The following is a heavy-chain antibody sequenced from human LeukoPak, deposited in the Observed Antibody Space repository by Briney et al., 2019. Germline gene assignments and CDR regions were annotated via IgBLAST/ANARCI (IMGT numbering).Heavy chain of an antibody. J-gene: IGHJ5*02. CDR3: ARVWTVGVSWFDP. D-gene: IGHD1-26*01. Sequence: PSETLSLTCIVSGGSISSNRYYWRWIRHPPGKGLEWIGNIYYSGNIYYNTSLKSRSPISVHPSKNQFSLRLTSVNPADTAVYYCARVWTVGVSWFDPWGQGALVTVSS. CDR2: IYYSGNI. CDR1: GGSISSNRYY. V-gene: IGHV4-39*07.